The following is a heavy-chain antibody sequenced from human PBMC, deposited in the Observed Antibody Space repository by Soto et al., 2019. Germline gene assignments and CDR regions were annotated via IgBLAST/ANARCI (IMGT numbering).Heavy chain of an antibody. V-gene: IGHV4-59*01. D-gene: IGHD4-17*01. Sequence: PSETLSLTCTVSGGSISSYYWSWIRQPPGKGLEWIGYIYYSGSTNYNPSLKSRVTILVDTSKNQFSLKLSSVTAADTAVYYCARTTVTGYYYGMDVWGQGTTVT. CDR2: IYYSGST. J-gene: IGHJ6*02. CDR1: GGSISSYY. CDR3: ARTTVTGYYYGMDV.